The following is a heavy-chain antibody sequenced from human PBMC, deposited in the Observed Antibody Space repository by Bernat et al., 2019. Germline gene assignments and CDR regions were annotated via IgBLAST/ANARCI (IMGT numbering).Heavy chain of an antibody. CDR2: ISVSGSTL. Sequence: EVHLVESGGGLVQPGGSLKLSCAASGFTFSNYEMNWVRQAPGKGLEWLSYISVSGSTLDYTDSVKGRFTISRDNAKNSLHLQMNSLRAEDTAVYYCARELYSGPATGDYWGQGTLVIVSS. CDR3: ARELYSGPATGDY. D-gene: IGHD1-26*01. V-gene: IGHV3-48*03. CDR1: GFTFSNYE. J-gene: IGHJ4*02.